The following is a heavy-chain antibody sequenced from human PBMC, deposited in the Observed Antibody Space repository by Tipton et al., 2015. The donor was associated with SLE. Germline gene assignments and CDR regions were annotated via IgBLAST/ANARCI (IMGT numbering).Heavy chain of an antibody. J-gene: IGHJ4*02. Sequence: GSLRLSCAASGFTFSDYAMSWVRQGPGKGLEWVSAIKSTGGTTYYADPVKGRFTISRDNAQNTVYLQMNSLRVDDTAIYFCAKESPYSSVRTYYFDYWGQGALVTVSS. CDR2: IKSTGGTT. CDR1: GFTFSDYA. V-gene: IGHV3-23*01. D-gene: IGHD3-22*01. CDR3: AKESPYSSVRTYYFDY.